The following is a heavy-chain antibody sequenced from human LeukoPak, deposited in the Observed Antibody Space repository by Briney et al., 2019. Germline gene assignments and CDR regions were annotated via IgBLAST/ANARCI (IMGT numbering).Heavy chain of an antibody. J-gene: IGHJ4*02. Sequence: GRSLRLSCAASGFTFSSYGMHWVRQAPGKGLEWVAVIWYDGSNKYYADSVKGRLTISRDNSKNTLYLQMNRLRAEDTAVYYCARAHLYYDFWSGYQDYWGQGTLVTVSS. D-gene: IGHD3-3*01. CDR2: IWYDGSNK. V-gene: IGHV3-33*01. CDR3: ARAHLYYDFWSGYQDY. CDR1: GFTFSSYG.